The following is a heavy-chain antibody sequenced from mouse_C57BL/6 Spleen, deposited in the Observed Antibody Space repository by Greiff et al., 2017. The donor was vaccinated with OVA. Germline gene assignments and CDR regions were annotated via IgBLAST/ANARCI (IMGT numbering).Heavy chain of an antibody. J-gene: IGHJ2*01. CDR2: IDPSDSET. V-gene: IGHV1-52*01. D-gene: IGHD5-1*01. Sequence: VQLQQPGAELVRPGSSVKLSCKASGYTFTSYWMHWVKQRPIQGLEWIGNIDPSDSETHYNQKFKDKATLTVEKSSSTAYMQRSSLTSEDSAVYYCASGESNYFDYWGQGTTLTVSS. CDR1: GYTFTSYW. CDR3: ASGESNYFDY.